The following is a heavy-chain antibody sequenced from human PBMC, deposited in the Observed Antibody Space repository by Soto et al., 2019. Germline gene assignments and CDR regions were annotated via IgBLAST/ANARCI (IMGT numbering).Heavy chain of an antibody. CDR2: IYYSGST. CDR3: ARVIRTMVHGVITRWFDP. CDR1: GGSISSYY. Sequence: SETLSLTCTVSGGSISSYYWSWIRQPPGKGLEWIGYIYYSGSTNYNPSLKSRVTISVDTSKNQFSLKLSSVTAADTAVYYCARVIRTMVHGVITRWFDPWGKGTLVTVSS. V-gene: IGHV4-59*01. D-gene: IGHD3-10*01. J-gene: IGHJ5*02.